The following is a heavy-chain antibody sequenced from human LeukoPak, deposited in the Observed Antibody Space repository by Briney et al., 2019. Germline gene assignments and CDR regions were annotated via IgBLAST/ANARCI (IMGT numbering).Heavy chain of an antibody. J-gene: IGHJ4*02. D-gene: IGHD3-10*01. CDR3: ARVSSPPLGSGSYYDFDY. V-gene: IGHV1-8*01. CDR1: GYTFTSYD. CDR2: MNPNSGNT. Sequence: ASVKVSCKASGYTFTSYDINWVRQATGQGLEWMGWMNPNSGNTGYAQKFQGRVTMTRNTSISTAYMELSSLRPEDTAVYYCARVSSPPLGSGSYYDFDYWGQGTLVTVSS.